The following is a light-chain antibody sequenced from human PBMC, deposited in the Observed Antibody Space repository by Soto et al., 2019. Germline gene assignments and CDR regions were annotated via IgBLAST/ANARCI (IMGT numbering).Light chain of an antibody. CDR1: NSDVGAYKY. CDR2: EVT. Sequence: QSVLTQPASVSGSPGQSITISCTGTNSDVGAYKYVSWYQQYPGKAPKIIIYEVTYRPSGVSARFSGSKSGTTASLTISGLQTEDEADYYCSSFTSSNTWVFGGGTKLTVL. J-gene: IGLJ3*02. V-gene: IGLV2-14*01. CDR3: SSFTSSNTWV.